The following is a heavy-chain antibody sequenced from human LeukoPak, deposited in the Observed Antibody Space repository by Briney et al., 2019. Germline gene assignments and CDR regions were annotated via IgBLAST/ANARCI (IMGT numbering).Heavy chain of an antibody. CDR1: GFTFSSYS. CDR2: IYYSGST. V-gene: IGHV4-39*07. CDR3: ARDQGIIAAAGTFIDP. J-gene: IGHJ5*02. Sequence: GSLRLSCAASGFTFSSYSMNWVRQAPGKGLEWIGSIYYSGSTYYNPSLKSRVTISVDTSKNQFSLKLSSVTAADTAVYYCARDQGIIAAAGTFIDPWGQGTLVTVSS. D-gene: IGHD6-13*01.